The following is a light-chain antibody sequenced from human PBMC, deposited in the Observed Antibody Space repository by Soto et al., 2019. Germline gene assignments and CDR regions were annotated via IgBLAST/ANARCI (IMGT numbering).Light chain of an antibody. Sequence: EIVMTQSPATLSVSPGERATLSCRASQSVGGNLAWYQQKPGQAPRLLIYAASARATGIPARFSGSGSGTEFTLTFSSLQSEDVAGYYCQQYNKWPLTFGGGTKVDIK. CDR2: AAS. V-gene: IGKV3-15*01. CDR3: QQYNKWPLT. CDR1: QSVGGN. J-gene: IGKJ4*01.